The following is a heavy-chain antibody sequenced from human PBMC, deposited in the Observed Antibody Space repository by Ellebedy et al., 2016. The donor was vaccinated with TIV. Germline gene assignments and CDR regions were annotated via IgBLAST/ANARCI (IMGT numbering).Heavy chain of an antibody. CDR3: ARGEDIVVVVAATKTD. Sequence: AASVKVSCKASGYTFTGYYMHWVRQAPGQGLEWMGWINPNSGGTNYAQKFQSRVTMTRDTSISTAYMELSRLRSDDTAVYYCARGEDIVVVVAATKTDWGQGTLVTVSS. V-gene: IGHV1-2*02. CDR2: INPNSGGT. D-gene: IGHD2-15*01. J-gene: IGHJ4*02. CDR1: GYTFTGYY.